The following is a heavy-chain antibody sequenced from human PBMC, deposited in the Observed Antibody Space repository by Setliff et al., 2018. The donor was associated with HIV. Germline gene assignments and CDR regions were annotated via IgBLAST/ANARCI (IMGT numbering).Heavy chain of an antibody. CDR2: MNSDGGT. J-gene: IGHJ5*02. CDR3: AREPSIAASDTFGWFDP. V-gene: IGHV3-53*01. D-gene: IGHD6-13*01. CDR1: GFTVGNNH. Sequence: GGSLRLSCAASGFTVGNNHLTWVRQAPGKGLEWVSVMNSDGGTYYADSVKGRFTISRDNVDNSISLQLSNLTAEDTALYYCAREPSIAASDTFGWFDPWGQGTLVTVSS.